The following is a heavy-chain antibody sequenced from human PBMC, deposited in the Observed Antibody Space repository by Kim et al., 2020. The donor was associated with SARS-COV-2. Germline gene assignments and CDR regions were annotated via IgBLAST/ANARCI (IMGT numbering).Heavy chain of an antibody. CDR1: GDSVSSNSAA. CDR2: TYYRSKWYN. Sequence: SQTLSLTCAISGDSVSSNSAAWNWIRQSPSRGLEWLGRTYYRSKWYNDYAVSVKSRITINPDTSKNQFSLQLNSVTPEDTAVYYCARDLTGYSSSWHRPTYYYYGMDVWGQGTTVTVSS. V-gene: IGHV6-1*01. D-gene: IGHD6-13*01. CDR3: ARDLTGYSSSWHRPTYYYYGMDV. J-gene: IGHJ6*02.